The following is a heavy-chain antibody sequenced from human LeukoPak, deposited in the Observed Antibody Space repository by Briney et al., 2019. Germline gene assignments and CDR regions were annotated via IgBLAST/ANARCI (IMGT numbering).Heavy chain of an antibody. CDR2: IYYSGST. D-gene: IGHD3-10*01. Sequence: SETLSLTCTVSGGSISSGGYYWSWIRQHPGKGLEWIGYIYYSGSTYYNPSLKSRVTISVDTSKNQFSLKLSSVTAADTAVYYCARAAMVRGVKGTSYYYGMDVWGQGTTVTVSS. CDR3: ARAAMVRGVKGTSYYYGMDV. J-gene: IGHJ6*02. CDR1: GGSISSGGYY. V-gene: IGHV4-31*03.